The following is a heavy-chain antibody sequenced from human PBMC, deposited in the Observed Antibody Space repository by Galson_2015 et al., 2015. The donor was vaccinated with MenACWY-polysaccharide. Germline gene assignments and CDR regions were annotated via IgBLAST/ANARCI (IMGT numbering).Heavy chain of an antibody. V-gene: IGHV3-21*01. CDR1: GFTFSSYS. CDR2: ISSSSSYI. J-gene: IGHJ4*02. D-gene: IGHD4-17*01. Sequence: SLRLSCAASGFTFSSYSMNWVRQAPGKGLEWVSSISSSSSYIYYADSVKGRFTISRDNAKNSLYLQMNSLRAEDTAVYYCARDLYGETYYFDYWGQGTLVTVSS. CDR3: ARDLYGETYYFDY.